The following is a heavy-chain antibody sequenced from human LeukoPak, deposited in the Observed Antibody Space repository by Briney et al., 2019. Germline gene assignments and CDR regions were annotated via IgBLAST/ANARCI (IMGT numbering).Heavy chain of an antibody. CDR2: IYTSWST. Sequence: SQTLSLTCTVSGGSISSGSYYWRWIRQPAGKGLEWIGRIYTSWSTNYNPSLKSRVTISVDTSKNQFSLKLSSVTAADTAVYYCARVPIAAAGRNWFDPWGQGTLVTVSS. CDR1: GGSISSGSYY. D-gene: IGHD6-13*01. V-gene: IGHV4-61*02. CDR3: ARVPIAAAGRNWFDP. J-gene: IGHJ5*02.